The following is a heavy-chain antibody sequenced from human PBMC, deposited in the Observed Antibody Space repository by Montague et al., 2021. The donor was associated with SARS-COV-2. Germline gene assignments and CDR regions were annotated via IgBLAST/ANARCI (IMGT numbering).Heavy chain of an antibody. CDR1: GGSFSDYY. CDR2: INHRGNT. J-gene: IGHJ6*03. Sequence: SETLSLTCAVYGGSFSDYYWSWVRRPPGKGLEWIGDINHRGNTNVSPNLKSRVTISVDTSKNQFSLKLTSVTAADSAVYYCARGQSESYSGGWVPVALFDFYHYMDIWGRGTTVAVSS. V-gene: IGHV4-34*01. CDR3: ARGQSESYSGGWVPVALFDFYHYMDI. D-gene: IGHD6-25*01.